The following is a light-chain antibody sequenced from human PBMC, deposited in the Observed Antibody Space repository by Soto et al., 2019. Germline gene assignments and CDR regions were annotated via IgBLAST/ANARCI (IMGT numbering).Light chain of an antibody. CDR2: GAS. V-gene: IGKV3-20*01. CDR1: QSVSSSY. J-gene: IGKJ5*01. CDR3: QQYGSSLIT. Sequence: ENVLTQSPGTLSLSPGERATLSCRASQSVSSSYLAWYQQKPGQAPRLLIYGASNRATGIPDRFSGSGSGTDFTLTISRLEPEDFAVYYCQQYGSSLITLGQGTRLEIK.